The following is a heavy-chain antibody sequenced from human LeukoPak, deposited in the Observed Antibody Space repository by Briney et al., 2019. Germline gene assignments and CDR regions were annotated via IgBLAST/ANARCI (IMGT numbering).Heavy chain of an antibody. CDR1: GFTFDDYG. CDR3: AKWNYYGSGSTNWFDP. V-gene: IGHV3-20*04. Sequence: GGSLRLSCAASGFTFDDYGMSWVRQAPGKGLEWVSGTNWNGGSTGYADSVKGRFTISRDNSKNTLYLQMNSLRAEDTAVYYCAKWNYYGSGSTNWFDPWGQGTLVTVSS. D-gene: IGHD3-10*01. J-gene: IGHJ5*02. CDR2: TNWNGGST.